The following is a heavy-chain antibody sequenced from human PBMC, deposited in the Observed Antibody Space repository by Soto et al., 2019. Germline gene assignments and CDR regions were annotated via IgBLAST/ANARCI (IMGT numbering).Heavy chain of an antibody. V-gene: IGHV1-8*01. CDR3: ARDSTSPDY. CDR1: GYAFTSND. J-gene: IGHJ4*02. CDR2: MNADSGST. D-gene: IGHD2-2*01. Sequence: QVQLVQSGPEEKKPGASVKVSCKTSGYAFTSNDITWVRQATGQGLEWMGWMNADSGSTGYAQKFQGRVTMTRNTSISTAYLELSSLRSEDTAVYYCARDSTSPDYWGQGTLVTVSS.